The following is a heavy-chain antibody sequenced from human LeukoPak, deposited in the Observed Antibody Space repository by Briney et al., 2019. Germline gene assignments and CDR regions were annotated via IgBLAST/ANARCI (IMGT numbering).Heavy chain of an antibody. Sequence: GGSLRLSCAASEFTFSNYWMSWVRQAPGKGLEWVANINQDGSGKYYVDSVRGRFTISRDNAKKSLYLQMNSLRAEDTAVYYCARGQRPRVYLYPWGQGTLVTVSS. CDR1: EFTFSNYW. D-gene: IGHD6-13*01. CDR3: ARGQRPRVYLYP. J-gene: IGHJ5*02. V-gene: IGHV3-7*01. CDR2: INQDGSGK.